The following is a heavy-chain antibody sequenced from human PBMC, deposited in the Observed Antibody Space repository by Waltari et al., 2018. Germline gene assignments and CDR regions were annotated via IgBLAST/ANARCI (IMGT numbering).Heavy chain of an antibody. V-gene: IGHV1-18*04. CDR1: GYTFSNYG. CDR2: MSRYKGNT. CDR3: ARAYYYDSRDFGH. D-gene: IGHD3-22*01. Sequence: QVQMVQSGPEVKKPGASVKVSCKSSGYTFSNYGISWVRLAPGQGLEWMGWMSRYKGNTMYAPKVQGRVTVTTDTSAGTTYRELRSLRSDDTAVYYCARAYYYDSRDFGHWGQGTLVTVSS. J-gene: IGHJ4*02.